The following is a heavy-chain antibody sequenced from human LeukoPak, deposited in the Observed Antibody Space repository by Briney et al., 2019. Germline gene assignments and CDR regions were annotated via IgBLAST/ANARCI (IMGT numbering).Heavy chain of an antibody. D-gene: IGHD2-2*01. Sequence: SQTLSLTCTVSGGSISSDSYYWSWIRQPAGKGLEWIGRIYTTGSTNYNPSLKSRVTISIDTSKNQFSLKLSSVTAADTAVYYCARGLYCSTIHRSGRYMDVWGKGTTVTVSS. J-gene: IGHJ6*03. CDR2: IYTTGST. CDR1: GGSISSDSYY. V-gene: IGHV4-61*02. CDR3: ARGLYCSTIHRSGRYMDV.